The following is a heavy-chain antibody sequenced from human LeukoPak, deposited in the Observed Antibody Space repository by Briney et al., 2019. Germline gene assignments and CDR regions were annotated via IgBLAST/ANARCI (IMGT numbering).Heavy chain of an antibody. CDR2: INPNSGGT. Sequence: ASVKVSCKASGYTFTGYYMHWVRQAPGQGLEWMGWINPNSGGTNYAQKFQGRVTMTRDTSISTAYMELSRLRSDDTAVYYCARGPLLRYFSRGPYDYWGQGTLVTVSS. D-gene: IGHD3-9*01. CDR1: GYTFTGYY. CDR3: ARGPLLRYFSRGPYDY. J-gene: IGHJ4*02. V-gene: IGHV1-2*02.